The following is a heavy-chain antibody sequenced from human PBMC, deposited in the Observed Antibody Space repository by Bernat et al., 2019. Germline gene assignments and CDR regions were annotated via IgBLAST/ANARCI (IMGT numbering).Heavy chain of an antibody. Sequence: GTFSSYAISWVRQAPGQGLEWMGGIIPIFGTANYAQKFQGRVTITADKSTSTAYMELSSLRSEDTAMYYCARNKVGSPYTSWYFDLCGRG. CDR2: IIPIFGTA. CDR1: GTFSSYA. V-gene: IGHV1-69*06. D-gene: IGHD2-2*01. J-gene: IGHJ2*01. CDR3: ARNKVGSPYTSWYFDL.